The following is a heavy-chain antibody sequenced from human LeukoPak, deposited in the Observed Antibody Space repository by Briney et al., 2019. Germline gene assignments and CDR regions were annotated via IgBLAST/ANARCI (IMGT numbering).Heavy chain of an antibody. J-gene: IGHJ4*02. V-gene: IGHV3-11*01. CDR3: AREDYYYDKSG. Sequence: GGSLRLSCAASGFTFSDYYMSWIRQAPGKGLEWLSYIGSGDSTIYYADSVKGRFTISRDNAKNSLYLQMNSLRAEDTAVYYCAREDYYYDKSGWGQGTLVTVSS. CDR2: IGSGDSTI. D-gene: IGHD3-22*01. CDR1: GFTFSDYY.